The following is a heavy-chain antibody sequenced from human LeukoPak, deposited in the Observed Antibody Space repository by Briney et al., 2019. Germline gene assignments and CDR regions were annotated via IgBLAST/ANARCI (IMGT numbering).Heavy chain of an antibody. D-gene: IGHD4-11*01. J-gene: IGHJ4*02. V-gene: IGHV4-61*01. CDR3: ARDGPHYSVRIFDY. CDR2: VHYSGST. Sequence: TASETLSLTCTVSGASISSGTYYWSWIRQPPGKGLEWIGYVHYSGSTNYNPSLKSRVTISVDTSKNQFSLKLSSVTAADTAVYYCARDGPHYSVRIFDYWGQGTLVTVSS. CDR1: GASISSGTYY.